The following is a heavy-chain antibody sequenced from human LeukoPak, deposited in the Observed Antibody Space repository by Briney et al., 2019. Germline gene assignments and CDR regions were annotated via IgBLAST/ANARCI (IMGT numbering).Heavy chain of an antibody. CDR2: ISSSSSYI. CDR3: ARGDKRTKYNWFDP. Sequence: GGSLRLSCAASGFTFSSYGMNWVRQAPGKGLEWVSSISSSSSYIYYADSVKGRFTISRDNAKNSLYLQMNSLRAEDTAVYYCARGDKRTKYNWFDPWGQGTLVTVSS. J-gene: IGHJ5*02. D-gene: IGHD2-21*02. V-gene: IGHV3-21*01. CDR1: GFTFSSYG.